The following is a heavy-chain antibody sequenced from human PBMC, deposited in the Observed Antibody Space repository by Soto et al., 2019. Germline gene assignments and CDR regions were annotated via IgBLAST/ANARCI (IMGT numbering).Heavy chain of an antibody. CDR2: ISADGAIT. CDR1: GFTFSTSA. D-gene: IGHD1-26*01. V-gene: IGHV3-23*01. CDR3: AKHNVPRVGAHDK. J-gene: IGHJ4*02. Sequence: PGGSLRLSCAVSGFTFSTSAMSWVRQAPGRGLEWVSAISADGAITHYADSVKGRFTMSRDNSKNTVYLQVNSLRAEDTAVYYCAKHNVPRVGAHDKWGQGSLVTVSS.